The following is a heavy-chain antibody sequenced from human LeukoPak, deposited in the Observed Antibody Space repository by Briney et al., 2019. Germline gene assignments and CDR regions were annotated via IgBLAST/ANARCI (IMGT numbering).Heavy chain of an antibody. Sequence: SVKVSCKASGGTFSSYAISWVRQAPGQGLEWMGGIIPIFGTANYAQKFQGKVTITADESTSTAYMELSSLRSEDTAVYYCARERDYGSGSLYWFDPWGQGTLVTVSS. CDR3: ARERDYGSGSLYWFDP. V-gene: IGHV1-69*13. D-gene: IGHD3-10*01. CDR1: GGTFSSYA. J-gene: IGHJ5*02. CDR2: IIPIFGTA.